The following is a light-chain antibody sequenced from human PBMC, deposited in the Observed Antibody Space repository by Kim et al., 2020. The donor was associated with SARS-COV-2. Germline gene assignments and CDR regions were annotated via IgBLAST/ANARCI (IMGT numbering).Light chain of an antibody. J-gene: IGKJ4*01. Sequence: EIQMTQSPSSLSASVGDRVTITCRASQSISNDLNWYQQIAGKAPKLVIYSTSNLESGVPSRFSGSGSGTDFTLTIDSLQPEDFATYYCQQSYSIPTFGGGTKVDIK. V-gene: IGKV1-39*01. CDR3: QQSYSIPT. CDR2: STS. CDR1: QSISND.